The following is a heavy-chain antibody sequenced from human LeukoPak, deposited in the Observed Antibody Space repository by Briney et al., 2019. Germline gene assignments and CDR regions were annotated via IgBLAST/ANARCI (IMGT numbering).Heavy chain of an antibody. D-gene: IGHD3-22*01. J-gene: IGHJ6*03. CDR2: IYTSGST. V-gene: IGHV4-4*07. CDR1: GGSISSYY. Sequence: TSETLSLTCTVSGGSISSYYWSWIRQPAGKGLEWIGRIYTSGSTNYNPSLKSRVTMSVDTSKNQFSLKLSSVTAADTAVYYCARGRSGYYDSSGYYYPVVYYYYYYMDVWGKGTTVTVSS. CDR3: ARGRSGYYDSSGYYYPVVYYYYYYMDV.